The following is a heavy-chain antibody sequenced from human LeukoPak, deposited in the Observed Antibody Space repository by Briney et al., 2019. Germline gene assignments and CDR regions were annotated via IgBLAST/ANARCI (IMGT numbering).Heavy chain of an antibody. V-gene: IGHV4-39*07. CDR1: GGSISSSSYY. J-gene: IGHJ4*02. D-gene: IGHD3-9*01. CDR2: IYYSGST. CDR3: ARVIGYDILTGYRY. Sequence: SETLSLTCIVSGGSISSSSYYWGWIRQPPGKGLEWIGSIYYSGSTYYNLSLKSRVTISVDTSKNQFSLKLSSVTAADTAVYYCARVIGYDILTGYRYWGQGTLVTVSS.